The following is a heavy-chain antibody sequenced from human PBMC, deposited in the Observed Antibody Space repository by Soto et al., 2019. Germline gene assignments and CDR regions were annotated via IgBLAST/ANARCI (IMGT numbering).Heavy chain of an antibody. CDR1: GFTFSDHY. J-gene: IGHJ4*02. D-gene: IGHD1-26*01. Sequence: PGGSLRLSCTVSGFTFSDHYMDWVRQAPGRGLEWVGRSRNKANSYTTEYAASVEGRSTISRDDSKNPLFLQMSSLKTEETAVYFCARQSPHSGTYFFDYWGRGT. CDR3: ARQSPHSGTYFFDY. CDR2: SRNKANSYTT. V-gene: IGHV3-72*01.